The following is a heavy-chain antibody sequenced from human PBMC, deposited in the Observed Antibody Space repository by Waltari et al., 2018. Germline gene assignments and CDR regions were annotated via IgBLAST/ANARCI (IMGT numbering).Heavy chain of an antibody. Sequence: QLQLQESGPGLVKPSETLSLTCTVSGGSISSSSYYWGWIRQPPGKGLEWIGSIYYSGSTYYNPSLKSRVTISVDTSKNQFSLKLSSVTAADTAVYYCARLADGGNPYYYYYMDVWGKGTTVTVSS. D-gene: IGHD2-15*01. V-gene: IGHV4-39*01. CDR1: GGSISSSSYY. J-gene: IGHJ6*03. CDR2: IYYSGST. CDR3: ARLADGGNPYYYYYMDV.